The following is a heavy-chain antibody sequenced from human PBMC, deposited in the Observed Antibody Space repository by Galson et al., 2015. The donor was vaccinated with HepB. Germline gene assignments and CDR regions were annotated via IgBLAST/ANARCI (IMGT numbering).Heavy chain of an antibody. CDR1: GYTLTELS. CDR2: FDPEDGET. Sequence: SVKVSCKVSGYTLTELSMHWVRQAPGKGLEWMGGFDPEDGETIYAQKFQGRVTMTEDTSTDTAYMELSSLRSEDTAVYYCATSSPPLYYYGSGSYHTTFDYWGQGTLVTVSS. CDR3: ATSSPPLYYYGSGSYHTTFDY. J-gene: IGHJ4*02. D-gene: IGHD3-10*01. V-gene: IGHV1-24*01.